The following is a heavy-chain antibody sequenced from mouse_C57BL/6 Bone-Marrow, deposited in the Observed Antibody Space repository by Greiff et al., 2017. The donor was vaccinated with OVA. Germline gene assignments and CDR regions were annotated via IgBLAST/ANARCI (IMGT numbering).Heavy chain of an antibody. Sequence: VKLMESGPELVKPGASVKISCKASGYAFSSSWMNWVKQRPGKGLEWIGRIYPGDGDTNYNGKFKGKATLTADKSSSTAYMQLSSLTSEDSAVYFCSITTVGGYAMDYWGQGTSVTVSS. J-gene: IGHJ4*01. V-gene: IGHV1-82*01. CDR3: SITTVGGYAMDY. D-gene: IGHD1-1*01. CDR2: IYPGDGDT. CDR1: GYAFSSSW.